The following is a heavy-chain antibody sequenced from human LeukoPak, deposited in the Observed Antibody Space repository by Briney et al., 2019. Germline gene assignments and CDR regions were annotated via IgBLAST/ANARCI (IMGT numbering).Heavy chain of an antibody. CDR1: GGSISSSSYY. V-gene: IGHV4-39*07. J-gene: IGHJ3*02. CDR2: IYYSGST. Sequence: PSETLSLTCTVSGGSISSSSYYWGWIRQPPGKGLEWIGSIYYSGSTYYNPSLKSRVTISVDTSKNQFSLKLSSVTAADTAVYYCARTGSYDGDAFDIWGQGTMVTVSS. D-gene: IGHD5-12*01. CDR3: ARTGSYDGDAFDI.